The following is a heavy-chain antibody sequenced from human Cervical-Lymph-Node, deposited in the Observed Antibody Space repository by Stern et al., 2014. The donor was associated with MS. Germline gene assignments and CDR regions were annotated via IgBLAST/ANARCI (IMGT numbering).Heavy chain of an antibody. J-gene: IGHJ4*02. CDR1: GASISSYY. CDR2: IYDTGTT. D-gene: IGHD2-2*03. Sequence: QVQLQESGPGLVQPSGTLSLTCTVSGASISSYYWNWIRQPPGKGLEWMGYIYDTGTTNYNPSLKGRVAISLDTSKNQFSLILRSVSAADTAVYYCARKSLSMDHYFDSWGQGTLVTVSS. V-gene: IGHV4-59*01. CDR3: ARKSLSMDHYFDS.